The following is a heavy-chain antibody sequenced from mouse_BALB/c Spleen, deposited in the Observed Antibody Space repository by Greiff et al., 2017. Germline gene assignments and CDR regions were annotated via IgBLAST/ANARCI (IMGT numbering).Heavy chain of an antibody. J-gene: IGHJ4*01. V-gene: IGHV1-9*01. Sequence: QVHVKQSGAELMKPGASVKISCKATGYTFSSYWIEWVKQRPGHGLEWIGEILPGSGSTNYNEKFKGKATFTADTSSNTAYMQLSSLTSEDSAVYYCARTYYGNYGLFMDYWGQGTSVTVSS. CDR3: ARTYYGNYGLFMDY. CDR1: GYTFSSYW. CDR2: ILPGSGST. D-gene: IGHD2-1*01.